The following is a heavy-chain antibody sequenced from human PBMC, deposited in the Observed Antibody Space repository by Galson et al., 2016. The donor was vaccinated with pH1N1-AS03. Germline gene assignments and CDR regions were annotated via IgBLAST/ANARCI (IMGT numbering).Heavy chain of an antibody. V-gene: IGHV2-5*01. CDR3: AHTVYTIFEVVPTQPFYFDY. Sequence: PALVKPTQTLTLTCTFSGFSLATNGKGVGWIRQPPGEALEWLALIYWNDDKRYSPSLKNRLTITKDTSKSQVVLTLTNADPVDTATYYCAHTVYTIFEVVPTQPFYFDYWGQGSLVTVSS. CDR2: IYWNDDK. CDR1: GFSLATNGKG. J-gene: IGHJ4*02. D-gene: IGHD3-3*01.